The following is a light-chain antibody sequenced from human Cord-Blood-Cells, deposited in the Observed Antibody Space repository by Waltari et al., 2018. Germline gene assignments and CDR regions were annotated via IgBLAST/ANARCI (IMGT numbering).Light chain of an antibody. CDR3: QQSYSTPYP. V-gene: IGKV1-39*01. CDR1: QSMSSY. CDR2: AAS. Sequence: DSQLTKSPSSLSASVGDRVTITCRAGQSMSSYLKWYQQKPGKAPKRLIYAASSLQSGVPSRFSGSGSGTDFTLTISSLQPEDFATYYCQQSYSTPYPFGQGTKLEIK. J-gene: IGKJ2*01.